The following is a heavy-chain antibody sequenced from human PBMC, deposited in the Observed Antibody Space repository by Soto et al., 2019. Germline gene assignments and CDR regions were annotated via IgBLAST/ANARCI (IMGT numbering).Heavy chain of an antibody. CDR2: IYYSGST. J-gene: IGHJ4*02. Sequence: QVQLQESGPGLVKSSQTLSLTCTVSGGSISPGGYYWTWIRQHPGKGLEWIGYIYYSGSTYYNPSLKSRVTISVDTSKNQFSLKLSSVTAADTAVYYCARGLSVTLFDNWGQGTLVTVSS. CDR3: ARGLSVTLFDN. CDR1: GGSISPGGYY. V-gene: IGHV4-31*03. D-gene: IGHD4-17*01.